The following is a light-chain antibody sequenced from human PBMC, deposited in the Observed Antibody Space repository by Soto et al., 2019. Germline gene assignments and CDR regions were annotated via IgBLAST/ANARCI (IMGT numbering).Light chain of an antibody. V-gene: IGLV4-69*01. Sequence: QLVLTQSPSASASLGSSVKLTCTLSSGHSSYAIAWHQQQPEKGPRYLMKLNNDGSHSKGDGIPDRFSGSSSGAERYLTISSLQSEDEADYYCQTWGTGTVVFGGGTKVTVL. CDR1: SGHSSYA. CDR2: LNNDGSH. J-gene: IGLJ2*01. CDR3: QTWGTGTVV.